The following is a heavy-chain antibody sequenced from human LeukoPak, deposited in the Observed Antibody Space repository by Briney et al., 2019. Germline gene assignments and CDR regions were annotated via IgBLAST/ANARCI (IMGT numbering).Heavy chain of an antibody. D-gene: IGHD5-12*01. CDR2: IKSKTDGGTT. V-gene: IGHV3-15*01. J-gene: IGHJ4*02. CDR1: GFTFGSYA. CDR3: TTVVGYSGYDSLFDY. Sequence: GGSLRLSCAASGFTFGSYAMTWVRQAPGKGLEWVGRIKSKTDGGTTDYAAPVKGRFTISRDDSKNTLYLQMNSLKTEDTAVYYCTTVVGYSGYDSLFDYWGQGTLVTVSS.